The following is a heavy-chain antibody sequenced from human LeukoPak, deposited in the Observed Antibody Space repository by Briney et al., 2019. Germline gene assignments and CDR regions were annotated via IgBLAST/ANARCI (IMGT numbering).Heavy chain of an antibody. Sequence: GASVKVSCKASGGTFSSYAISWVRQAPGQGLEWMGRIIPIFGTANYAQKFQGRVTITTDESTSTAYMELSSLRSEDTAVYYCAREPGADYSKHTSGGYYFAYWGQGSLVTVSS. CDR3: AREPGADYSKHTSGGYYFAY. D-gene: IGHD4-11*01. V-gene: IGHV1-69*05. CDR2: IIPIFGTA. CDR1: GGTFSSYA. J-gene: IGHJ4*02.